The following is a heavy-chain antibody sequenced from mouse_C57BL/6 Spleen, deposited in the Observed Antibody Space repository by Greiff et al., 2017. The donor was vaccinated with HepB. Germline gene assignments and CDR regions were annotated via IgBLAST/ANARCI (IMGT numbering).Heavy chain of an antibody. J-gene: IGHJ3*01. CDR1: GYAFSSSW. V-gene: IGHV1-82*01. CDR3: ARSDGNYAAY. D-gene: IGHD2-1*01. Sequence: VQLQQSGPELVKPGASVKISCKASGYAFSSSWMNWVKQRPGKGLEWIGRIYPGDGDTNYNGKFKGKATLTADKSSSTAYMQLSSLTSEDSAVYFCARSDGNYAAYWGQGTLVTVSA. CDR2: IYPGDGDT.